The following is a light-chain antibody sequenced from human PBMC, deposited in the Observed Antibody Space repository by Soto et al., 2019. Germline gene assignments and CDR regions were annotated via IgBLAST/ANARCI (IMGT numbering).Light chain of an antibody. V-gene: IGKV1-5*01. CDR2: DAS. Sequence: DIQMTQSPFTLSASVGDRVTITCRASQSINNRLAWHQQKPGKATKVLIYDASNLKSGVPSRFSGSGSGTEFTLTISSLQPDDFATYYCQQYYGYPWTFAQGTKVEI. J-gene: IGKJ1*01. CDR3: QQYYGYPWT. CDR1: QSINNR.